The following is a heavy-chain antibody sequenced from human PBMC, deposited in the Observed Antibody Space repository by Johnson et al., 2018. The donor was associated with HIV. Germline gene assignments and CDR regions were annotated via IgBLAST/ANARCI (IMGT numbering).Heavy chain of an antibody. CDR1: RLPVSGYY. Sequence: VQLVETGGGLVQPGGSLRLSCAASRLPVSGYYMTWVRQGPGKGLEWVSVINSGGDTYYADSVTGRFTISRDNSKNTLYLQMNSLRVEDTAVYYCAKVVTASSSWQDDAFDIWGQGTVVTVSS. J-gene: IGHJ3*02. CDR2: INSGGDT. D-gene: IGHD6-13*01. V-gene: IGHV3-66*01. CDR3: AKVVTASSSWQDDAFDI.